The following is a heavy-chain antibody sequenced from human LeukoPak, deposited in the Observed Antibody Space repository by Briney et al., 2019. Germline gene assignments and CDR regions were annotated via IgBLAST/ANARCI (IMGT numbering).Heavy chain of an antibody. D-gene: IGHD1-7*01. CDR3: ARGFAPTGELFDY. Sequence: GGSLRLSCAASGFTFSSYWMSWVRQAPGKGLEWVANIKQDGSEKYYVDSVKGRFTISRDNAKNSLYLQMNSLRAEDTALYYCARGFAPTGELFDYWGQGTLVTVSS. J-gene: IGHJ4*02. CDR2: IKQDGSEK. CDR1: GFTFSSYW. V-gene: IGHV3-7*03.